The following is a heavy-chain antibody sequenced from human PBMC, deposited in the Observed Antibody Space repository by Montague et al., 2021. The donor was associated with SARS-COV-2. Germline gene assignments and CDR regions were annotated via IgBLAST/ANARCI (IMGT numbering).Heavy chain of an antibody. CDR3: TSGREGNYNVMDV. D-gene: IGHD1-1*01. V-gene: IGHV6-1*01. CDR1: GDSVSSNSAT. J-gene: IGHJ6*02. CDR2: TYCRSKWYN. Sequence: CAISGDSVSSNSATWNWVRQSPSRGLEWLGRTYCRSKWYNDYAVSVRGRVTINPDTSKNQFSLQLNPVTPEDTAIYYCTSGREGNYNVMDVWGQGTTVTVSS.